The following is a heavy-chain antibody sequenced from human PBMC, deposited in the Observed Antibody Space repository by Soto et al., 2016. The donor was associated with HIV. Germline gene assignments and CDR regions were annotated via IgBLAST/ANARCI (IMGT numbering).Heavy chain of an antibody. CDR1: GFTFSTYA. D-gene: IGHD3-16*01. CDR3: ARAFGLGSAFDI. Sequence: EVQLVESGGGLVQPGGSLRLSCAASGFTFSTYAMHWVRQAPGKGLEYVSAISSNGGKTYYANSVKGRFTVSRDNSKNTLFLQMGSLRAEDMAVYYCARAFGLGSAFDIWGQGTMVTVSS. J-gene: IGHJ3*02. V-gene: IGHV3-64*01. CDR2: ISSNGGKT.